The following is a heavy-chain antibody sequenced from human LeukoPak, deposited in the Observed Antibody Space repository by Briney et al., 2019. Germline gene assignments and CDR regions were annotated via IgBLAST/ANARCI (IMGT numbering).Heavy chain of an antibody. J-gene: IGHJ3*02. CDR2: IYYSGST. V-gene: IGHV4-30-4*01. Sequence: SETLSLTCTVSGGSISSGDYYWSWIRQPPAKGLEWIGYIYYSGSTYYNPSLKSRVTISVDTSKNQFSLKLSSVTAADTAVYYCARVWDREGYYDSNDAFDIWGQGTMVTVSS. CDR1: GGSISSGDYY. D-gene: IGHD3-22*01. CDR3: ARVWDREGYYDSNDAFDI.